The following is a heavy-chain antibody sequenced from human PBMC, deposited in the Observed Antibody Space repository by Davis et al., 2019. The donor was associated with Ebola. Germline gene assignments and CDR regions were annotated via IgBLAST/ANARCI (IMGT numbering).Heavy chain of an antibody. J-gene: IGHJ1*01. V-gene: IGHV3-74*01. D-gene: IGHD5-24*01. CDR2: ISSDINSDGRST. Sequence: PGGSLRLSCAGSGFILSSYWMHWVRHAPGKGLVWVSYISSDINSDGRSTRYADSVKGRFTVSRDNAKNSLYLQMHSLRADDTAVYYCAKTVGWLQQTGEEYFQNWGQGTLVTVSS. CDR1: GFILSSYW. CDR3: AKTVGWLQQTGEEYFQN.